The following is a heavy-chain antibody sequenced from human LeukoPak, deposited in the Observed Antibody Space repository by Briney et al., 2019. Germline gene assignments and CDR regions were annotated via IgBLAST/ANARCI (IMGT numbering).Heavy chain of an antibody. J-gene: IGHJ4*02. D-gene: IGHD3-22*01. V-gene: IGHV3-9*01. CDR3: AKALYYDSSDSPLGY. CDR2: ISWNSGSI. CDR1: GFTFDDYA. Sequence: GRSLRLSCAASGFTFDDYAMHWVRQAPGKGLEWVSGISWNSGSIDYADSVKGRFTISRDNAKNSLYLQMNSLRAEDTALYYCAKALYYDSSDSPLGYWGQGTLVTVSS.